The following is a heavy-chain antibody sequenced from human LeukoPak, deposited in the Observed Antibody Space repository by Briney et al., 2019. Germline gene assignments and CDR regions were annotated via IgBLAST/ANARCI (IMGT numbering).Heavy chain of an antibody. CDR3: ARAPMYYYMDV. Sequence: PSETLSLTCTVSGGSISSYYWSWIRQPPGKGLEWIGYIYYSGSTNYNPSLKSRVNISVDTSKNQFSLKLSSVTAADTAVYYCARAPMYYYMDVWGKGTTVRLL. CDR1: GGSISSYY. J-gene: IGHJ6*03. V-gene: IGHV4-59*01. CDR2: IYYSGST.